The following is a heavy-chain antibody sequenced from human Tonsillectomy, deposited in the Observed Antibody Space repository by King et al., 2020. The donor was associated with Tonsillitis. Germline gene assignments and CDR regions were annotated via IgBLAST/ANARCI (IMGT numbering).Heavy chain of an antibody. CDR2: IDPVDGSI. V-gene: IGHV1-46*01. D-gene: IGHD2-15*01. CDR3: ARSTDIVAGVAPRPYGMDD. J-gene: IGHJ6*02. Sequence: VQLVESGAEVKKPGASVKVSCKASGYTFTSYYILWVRQAPGQGLEWMGKIDPVDGSIDYAQKFQGRVTLTRDTSTSTVYMDLRSLRSEDTAVYYCARSTDIVAGVAPRPYGMDDWGQGTTVIVSS. CDR1: GYTFTSYY.